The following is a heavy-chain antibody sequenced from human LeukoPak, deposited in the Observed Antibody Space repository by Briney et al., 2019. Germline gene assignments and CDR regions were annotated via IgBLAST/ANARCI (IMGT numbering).Heavy chain of an antibody. CDR1: GFIFTTSA. CDR2: IVVGRDST. D-gene: IGHD6-13*01. V-gene: IGHV1-58*02. Sequence: SVKVSCNASGFIFTTSAIQWVRQARGQRLEWIGWIVVGRDSTNYAQKFQQRVTITRDMATATAYMELSSLRSDDTAVYYCAATIAANTYYFGMDVWGQGTTVTVSS. CDR3: AATIAANTYYFGMDV. J-gene: IGHJ6*02.